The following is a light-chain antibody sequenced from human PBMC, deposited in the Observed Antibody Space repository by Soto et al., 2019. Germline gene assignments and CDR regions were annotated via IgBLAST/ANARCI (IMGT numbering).Light chain of an antibody. CDR2: DAS. CDR3: QQYDNLPLT. V-gene: IGKV1-33*01. CDR1: QDISNY. Sequence: QSTLNTSTLSGSVGDRGTITCLAGQDISNYLNWYQQKPGKAPKLLIYDASNLETGVPSRFSGSGSGTDFTFTISSLQPEDIATYYCQQYDNLPLTFGGGTMVDIK. J-gene: IGKJ4*01.